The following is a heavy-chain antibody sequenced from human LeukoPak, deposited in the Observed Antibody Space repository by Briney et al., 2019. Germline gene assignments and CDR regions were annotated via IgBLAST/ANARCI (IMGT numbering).Heavy chain of an antibody. CDR3: ARDNVVVPAAMEGFDP. V-gene: IGHV4-59*01. J-gene: IGHJ5*02. Sequence: SETLSLTCTVSGGSISSYYWSWIRQPPGKGLEWIGYIYYSGSTNYNPSLKSRVTISVDTSKNQFSLKLSSVTAADTAVYYCARDNVVVPAAMEGFDPWGQGTLVTVSS. CDR2: IYYSGST. CDR1: GGSISSYY. D-gene: IGHD2-2*01.